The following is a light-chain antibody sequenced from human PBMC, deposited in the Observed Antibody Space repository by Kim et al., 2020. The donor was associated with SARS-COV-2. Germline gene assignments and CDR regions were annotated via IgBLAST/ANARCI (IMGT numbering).Light chain of an antibody. V-gene: IGLV3-19*01. CDR3: NSRANNGQLVV. CDR1: ILRNYY. Sequence: SSELTQDPAVSVALGQTVRITCQGDILRNYYTNWYQQKPGHAPILVIFGNTNRPSGISDRFSGSSSGNTASLTIIGAQTEDEADYYCNSRANNGQLVVFGGGTQLTVL. CDR2: GNT. J-gene: IGLJ2*01.